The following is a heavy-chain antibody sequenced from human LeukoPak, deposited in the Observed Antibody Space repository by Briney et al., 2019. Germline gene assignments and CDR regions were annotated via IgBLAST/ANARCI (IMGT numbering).Heavy chain of an antibody. CDR2: INPNSGGT. J-gene: IGHJ4*02. Sequence: ASVKVSCKASGYTFTGYYMHWVRQAPGQGLEWMGWINPNSGGTNYAQKFQGRVTMTRDTSISTAYMELSRLRSDDTAVYYCAIRGFIVVVPAAIPAANDYWGQGTLVTVSS. CDR1: GYTFTGYY. V-gene: IGHV1-2*02. CDR3: AIRGFIVVVPAAIPAANDY. D-gene: IGHD2-2*02.